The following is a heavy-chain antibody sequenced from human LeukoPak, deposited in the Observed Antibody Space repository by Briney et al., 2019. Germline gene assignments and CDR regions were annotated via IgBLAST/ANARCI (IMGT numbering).Heavy chain of an antibody. CDR1: GFTFSSYS. CDR2: ISSSSSYI. D-gene: IGHD3-22*01. V-gene: IGHV3-21*01. Sequence: GGSLRLSCAASGFTFSSYSMNWVRQAPGKGLEWVSSISSSSSYIYYADSVKGRFTISRDNAKNSLYLQMNSLRAEDTAVYYCARTTYYYDSSGYYQGWYYYYGMDVWSQGTTVTVSS. J-gene: IGHJ6*02. CDR3: ARTTYYYDSSGYYQGWYYYYGMDV.